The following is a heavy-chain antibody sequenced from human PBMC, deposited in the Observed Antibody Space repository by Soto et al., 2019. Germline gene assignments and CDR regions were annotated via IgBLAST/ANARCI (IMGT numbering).Heavy chain of an antibody. D-gene: IGHD2-2*01. CDR3: ARSWLPDIVVVTAAQPRIWFDP. CDR1: GYSFTSYW. CDR2: IYPGDSDT. Sequence: GESLKISCKGSGYSFTSYWIGWVRQMPGKGLEWMGIIYPGDSDTRYSPSFQGQVTISADKSISTAYLQWSSLKASDTAMYYCARSWLPDIVVVTAAQPRIWFDPWGQGTLVTVSS. J-gene: IGHJ5*02. V-gene: IGHV5-51*01.